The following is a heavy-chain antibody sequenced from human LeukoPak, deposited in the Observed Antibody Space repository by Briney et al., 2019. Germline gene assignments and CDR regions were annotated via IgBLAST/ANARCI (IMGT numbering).Heavy chain of an antibody. Sequence: SETLSLTCTVSGVSISRNGYYWGWIRQPPGKGMEWIGSMYYSGNTYYNPSLKSRVTISVDTSKNQVSLKLSSVTAADTAVYYCARSSVDFYYDSSGYTRSHWYFDLWGRGTLVTVSS. V-gene: IGHV4-39*07. CDR1: GVSISRNGYY. CDR2: MYYSGNT. CDR3: ARSSVDFYYDSSGYTRSHWYFDL. D-gene: IGHD3-22*01. J-gene: IGHJ2*01.